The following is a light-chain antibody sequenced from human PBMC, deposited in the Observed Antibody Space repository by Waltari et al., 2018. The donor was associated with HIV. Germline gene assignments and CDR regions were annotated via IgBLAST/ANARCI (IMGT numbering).Light chain of an antibody. V-gene: IGLV2-23*02. CDR1: SSDVGGYNY. Sequence: QSALTQPASVSGSPGQSITISCTGTSSDVGGYNYVSWYQQHPGKAPKLMVYDVVKRPSGVSNRFSGAKSGNTASLTISGLQAEDEADYYCGSYARGSTSVVFGGGTKLTVL. CDR2: DVV. J-gene: IGLJ2*01. CDR3: GSYARGSTSVV.